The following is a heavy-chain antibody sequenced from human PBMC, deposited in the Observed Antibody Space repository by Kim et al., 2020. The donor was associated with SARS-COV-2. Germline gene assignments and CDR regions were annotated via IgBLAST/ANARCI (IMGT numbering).Heavy chain of an antibody. CDR3: AREVGYDSSVWWFDP. CDR1: GGSISSYY. J-gene: IGHJ5*02. CDR2: IYYSGST. Sequence: SETLSLTCTVSGGSISSYYWSWIRQPPGKGLEWIGYIYYSGSTNYNPSLKSRVTISVDTSKNQFSLKLSSVTAADTAVYYCAREVGYDSSVWWFDPWGQGTLVTVSS. D-gene: IGHD3-22*01. V-gene: IGHV4-59*13.